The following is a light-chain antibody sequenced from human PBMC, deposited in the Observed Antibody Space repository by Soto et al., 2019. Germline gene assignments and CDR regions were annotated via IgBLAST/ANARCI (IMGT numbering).Light chain of an antibody. J-gene: IGKJ5*01. CDR3: QQYGSSLIT. Sequence: EIVLTQSPGTLSLSPGERATLSCRASQSVSNSYLAWYQQKSGQAPRLLIYGASNRATGIPDRFSGSGSGTDFTLTISRLEPEDFAVFYCQQYGSSLITFGQGTRLEIK. CDR2: GAS. V-gene: IGKV3-20*01. CDR1: QSVSNSY.